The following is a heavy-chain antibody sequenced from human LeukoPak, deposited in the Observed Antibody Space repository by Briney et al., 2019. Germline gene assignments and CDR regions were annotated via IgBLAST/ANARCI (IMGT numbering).Heavy chain of an antibody. CDR3: ARVGPGYYYDSSGYPRTQAYYYYYMDV. J-gene: IGHJ6*03. Sequence: GASVKVSCKASGGTFSSYGISWVRQSPGQGLEWMGWISAYNGNTNYAQKLQGRVTMTTDTSTSTAYMELRSLRSDDTAVYYCARVGPGYYYDSSGYPRTQAYYYYYMDVWGKGTTVTVSS. CDR1: GGTFSSYG. D-gene: IGHD3-22*01. CDR2: ISAYNGNT. V-gene: IGHV1-18*01.